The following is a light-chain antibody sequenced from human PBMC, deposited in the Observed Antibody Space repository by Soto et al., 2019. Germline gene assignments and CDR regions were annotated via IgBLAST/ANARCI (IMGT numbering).Light chain of an antibody. CDR3: SSYTSDSSYV. CDR1: CSDVGLYDY. CDR2: AVS. V-gene: IGLV2-14*01. Sequence: QSVLTQPGSGSGYPGQSITISCTGTCSDVGLYDYVSWYQQHPGKAPQLMIYAVSNRPSGVSNRCSASKSGNTASLFISGLQAEDEADYYCSSYTSDSSYVFGSGTKVTVL. J-gene: IGLJ1*01.